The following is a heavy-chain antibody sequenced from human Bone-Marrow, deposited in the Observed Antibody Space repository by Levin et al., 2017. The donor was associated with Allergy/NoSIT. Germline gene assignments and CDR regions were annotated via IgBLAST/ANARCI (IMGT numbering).Heavy chain of an antibody. Sequence: GASVKVSCKASGYTFTSYDINWVRQATGQGLEWMGWMNPNSGNTGYAQKFQGRVTMTRNTSISTAYMELSSLRSEDTAVYYCATIKIGWELLPYFDYWGQGTLVTVSS. D-gene: IGHD1-26*01. CDR1: GYTFTSYD. J-gene: IGHJ4*02. V-gene: IGHV1-8*01. CDR3: ATIKIGWELLPYFDY. CDR2: MNPNSGNT.